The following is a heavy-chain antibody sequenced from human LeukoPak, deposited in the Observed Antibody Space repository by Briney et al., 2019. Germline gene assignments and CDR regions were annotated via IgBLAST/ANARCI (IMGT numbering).Heavy chain of an antibody. CDR2: ISYTGTYI. D-gene: IGHD1-26*01. CDR3: ARVTSGSRMKGAFDI. V-gene: IGHV3-21*01. Sequence: PGGSLRLSCAASGFTFSSYWMHWVRQAPGKGLVWVSSISYTGTYIYYADSVKGRFTVSRDKSKNTLNLQMNSLRAEDTAVYYCARVTSGSRMKGAFDIWGQGTVVTASS. J-gene: IGHJ3*02. CDR1: GFTFSSYW.